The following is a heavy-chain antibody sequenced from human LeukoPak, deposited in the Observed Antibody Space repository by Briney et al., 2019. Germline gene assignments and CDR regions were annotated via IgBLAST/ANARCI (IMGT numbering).Heavy chain of an antibody. CDR1: GYTSTGYY. J-gene: IGHJ4*02. Sequence: GASVKVSCKASGYTSTGYYMHWVRQAPGQGLEWMGRINPNSGGTNYAQKFQGRVTMTRDTSISTAYMELSRLRSDDTAVYYCARDIEGYSSGRRGHWGQGTLVTVSS. CDR2: INPNSGGT. V-gene: IGHV1-2*06. CDR3: ARDIEGYSSGRRGH. D-gene: IGHD6-19*01.